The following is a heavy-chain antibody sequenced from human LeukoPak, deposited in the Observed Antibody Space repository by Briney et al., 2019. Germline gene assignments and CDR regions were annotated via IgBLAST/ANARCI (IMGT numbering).Heavy chain of an antibody. CDR3: ARSSNPHYDFWSGYYLGPFDY. Sequence: ASVKVSCKASGYTFTGHYMHWVRQAPGQGLEWMGWINPNSGGTNYAQKFQGRVTMTRDTSISTAYMELSRLRSDDTAVYYCARSSNPHYDFWSGYYLGPFDYWGQGTLVTVSS. V-gene: IGHV1-2*02. CDR1: GYTFTGHY. D-gene: IGHD3-3*01. J-gene: IGHJ4*02. CDR2: INPNSGGT.